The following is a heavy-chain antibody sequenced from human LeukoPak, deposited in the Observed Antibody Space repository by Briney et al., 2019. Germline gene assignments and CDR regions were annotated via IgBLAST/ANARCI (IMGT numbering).Heavy chain of an antibody. J-gene: IGHJ4*02. V-gene: IGHV1-18*04. CDR3: TRGVALATVYYFDF. Sequence: VASVKVSCKTSGFTFSAYGIAWVRQAPGHGPEWMGWISNYNGNTKYVQKFQDRITVTTETSTGTASMELRSLKPDDTGIYYCTRGVALATVYYFDFWGRGTQVTVAS. CDR2: ISNYNGNT. D-gene: IGHD3-10*01. CDR1: GFTFSAYG.